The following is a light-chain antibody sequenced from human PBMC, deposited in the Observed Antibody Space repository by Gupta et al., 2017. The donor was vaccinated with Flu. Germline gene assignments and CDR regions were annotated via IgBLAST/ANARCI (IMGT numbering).Light chain of an antibody. V-gene: IGLV3-21*02. CDR1: NIGSKG. Sequence: SYVLTQPPSVSVAPGQTARITCGGSNIGSKGVHWYQRKPGQAPVLVVYDDSVRRSGIPERFSGINSENTATLTISRVEAGDEADYYCHVRDSNSDQLVFGGGTKLTVL. CDR3: HVRDSNSDQLV. CDR2: DDS. J-gene: IGLJ2*01.